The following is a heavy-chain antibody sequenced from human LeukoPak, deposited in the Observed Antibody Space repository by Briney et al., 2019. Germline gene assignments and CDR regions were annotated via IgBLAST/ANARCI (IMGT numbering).Heavy chain of an antibody. J-gene: IGHJ3*02. CDR1: VYTFTNYG. CDR3: ARSAGYSYNYGENAFDI. V-gene: IGHV1-18*01. CDR2: ISAYNGHT. D-gene: IGHD5-18*01. Sequence: ASVKVSCKAFVYTFTNYGISWVRQAPGQALEWMGWISAYNGHTTSAQRLRGRVSLTTDTSTNTAYMELRSLRSDDTAVYYCARSAGYSYNYGENAFDIWGQGTMVTVSS.